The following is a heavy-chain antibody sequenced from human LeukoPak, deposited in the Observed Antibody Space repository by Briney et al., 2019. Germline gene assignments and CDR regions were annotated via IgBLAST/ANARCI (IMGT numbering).Heavy chain of an antibody. CDR1: GFTFSSYS. CDR2: ISSSSSYI. CDR3: ARGRIAAAGLYYFDY. Sequence: ESGGSLRLSCAASGFTFSSYSMNWVRQAPGKGLEWVSSISSSSSYIYYADSVKGRFTISRDNAKNSLYLQMNSLRAEDTAVYYCARGRIAAAGLYYFDYWGQGTLVTVSS. D-gene: IGHD6-13*01. J-gene: IGHJ4*02. V-gene: IGHV3-21*01.